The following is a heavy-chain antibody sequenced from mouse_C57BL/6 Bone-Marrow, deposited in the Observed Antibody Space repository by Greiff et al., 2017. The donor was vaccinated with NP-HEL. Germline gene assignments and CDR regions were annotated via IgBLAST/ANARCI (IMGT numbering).Heavy chain of an antibody. V-gene: IGHV5-9-1*02. J-gene: IGHJ1*03. CDR1: GFTFSSYA. CDR3: TRDEPLYYGNYRYVDV. CDR2: ISSGGDYI. D-gene: IGHD2-1*01. Sequence: EVKLVESGEGLVKPGGSLKLSCAASGFTFSSYAMSWVRQTPEKRLEWVAYISSGGDYIYYADTVKGRFTISRDNARNTLYLQMSSLKSEDTAMYYCTRDEPLYYGNYRYVDVWGTGTTVTVSS.